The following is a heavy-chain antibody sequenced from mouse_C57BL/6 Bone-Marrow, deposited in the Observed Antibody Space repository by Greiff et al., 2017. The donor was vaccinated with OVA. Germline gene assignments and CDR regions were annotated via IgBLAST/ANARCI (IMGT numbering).Heavy chain of an antibody. V-gene: IGHV1-55*01. CDR1: GYTFTSYW. CDR3: AQIYDGYSYYCDY. CDR2: NYPGSGST. D-gene: IGHD2-3*01. Sequence: QVQLQQPGAELVKPGASVKMSCKASGYTFTSYWITWVKQRPGQGLEWIGDNYPGSGSTNYNEKFKSKATLTVDTSSSTAYMQLSSLTSEDSAVYYCAQIYDGYSYYCDYWGQGTTLTVSS. J-gene: IGHJ2*01.